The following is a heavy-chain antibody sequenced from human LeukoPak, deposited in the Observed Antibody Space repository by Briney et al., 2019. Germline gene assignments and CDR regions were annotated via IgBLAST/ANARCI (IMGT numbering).Heavy chain of an antibody. CDR1: AFTFNTYW. J-gene: IGHJ4*02. Sequence: GGSLRLSFAASAFTFNTYWMHWVRQVPGRGLEWVSRINGDESSTNYADSVKGRFTISRDNAKDTLYLHMNSLTAEDTAVYYCARGAKWAYYFDYWGQGTLVTVSS. D-gene: IGHD1-26*01. CDR2: INGDESST. V-gene: IGHV3-74*01. CDR3: ARGAKWAYYFDY.